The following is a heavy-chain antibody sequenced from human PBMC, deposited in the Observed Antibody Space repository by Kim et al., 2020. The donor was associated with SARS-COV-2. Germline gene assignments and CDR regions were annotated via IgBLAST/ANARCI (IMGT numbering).Heavy chain of an antibody. CDR2: ISSSGSTI. CDR1: GFTFSSYE. Sequence: GGSLRLSCAASGFTFSSYEMNWVRQAPGKGLEWVSYISSSGSTIYYADSVKGRFTISRDNAKNSLYLQMNSLRAEDTAVYYCARDLRPLSGIAPRYCSGGSCGVPFDYWGQGTLVTVSS. J-gene: IGHJ4*02. D-gene: IGHD2-15*01. CDR3: ARDLRPLSGIAPRYCSGGSCGVPFDY. V-gene: IGHV3-48*03.